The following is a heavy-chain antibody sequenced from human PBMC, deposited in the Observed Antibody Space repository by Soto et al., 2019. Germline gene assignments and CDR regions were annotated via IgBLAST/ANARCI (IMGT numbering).Heavy chain of an antibody. Sequence: PSETLSLTCTVSGVSVSSSDYYWSWIRQHPGKGLEWIGYIYYSGSAYYNPSLKSRVTISVDTSKNQFSLKLTSVTAADTAVYYCAREVSPNSRGCYPVRARWLDPWGQATRLTVPS. D-gene: IGHD6-19*01. CDR3: AREVSPNSRGCYPVRARWLDP. V-gene: IGHV4-31*03. CDR2: IYYSGSA. J-gene: IGHJ5*02. CDR1: GVSVSSSDYY.